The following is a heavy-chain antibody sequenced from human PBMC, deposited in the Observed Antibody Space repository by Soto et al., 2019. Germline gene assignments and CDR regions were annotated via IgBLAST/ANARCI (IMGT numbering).Heavy chain of an antibody. V-gene: IGHV3-23*01. CDR1: GFIFSNYV. CDR2: ITGSGGDT. Sequence: GGSLRLSCAASGFIFSNYVMSWVRLAPGKGLEWVANITGSGGDTFYADSVKGRFAISRDNSKNTLYLQMNSLRVEDTAVYYCAKSPLSIRIFDYGGRETLVTVSS. D-gene: IGHD3-16*02. J-gene: IGHJ4*02. CDR3: AKSPLSIRIFDY.